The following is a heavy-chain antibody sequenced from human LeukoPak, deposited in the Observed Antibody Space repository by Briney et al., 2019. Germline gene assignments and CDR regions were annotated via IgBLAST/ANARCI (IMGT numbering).Heavy chain of an antibody. J-gene: IGHJ4*02. D-gene: IGHD3-22*01. CDR2: FDPEDGET. CDR1: GYTLTELS. Sequence: ASVKVSCKVSGYTLTELSMHWVRQAPGEGLECMGGFDPEDGETIYAQKFQGRITMTEDTSTDTAYMELSSLRSEDTAVYYCATDRQENTSGYYHVDYWGQGILVTVSS. CDR3: ATDRQENTSGYYHVDY. V-gene: IGHV1-24*01.